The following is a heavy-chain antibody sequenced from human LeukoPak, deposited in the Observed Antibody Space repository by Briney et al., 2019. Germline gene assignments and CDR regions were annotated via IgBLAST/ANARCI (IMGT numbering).Heavy chain of an antibody. CDR1: GFTFSSYS. V-gene: IGHV3-21*01. D-gene: IGHD3-3*01. CDR3: AREPYYDFWSGYYDIDY. Sequence: GGSLRLSCAASGFTFSSYSMDWVRQAPGKGLEWVASISSSSSYIYYPDSVKGRFTISRDNAKNSLYLQMNSLRAEDTAVYYCAREPYYDFWSGYYDIDYWGQGTLVTVSS. J-gene: IGHJ4*02. CDR2: ISSSSSYI.